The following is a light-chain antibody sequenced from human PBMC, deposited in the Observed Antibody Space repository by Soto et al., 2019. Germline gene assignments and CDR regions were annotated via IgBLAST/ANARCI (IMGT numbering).Light chain of an antibody. CDR3: AEWDDSLTGSWV. CDR1: SSNIGNNP. CDR2: SNS. V-gene: IGLV1-44*01. J-gene: IGLJ3*02. Sequence: QSVLTQPPSASGTPGQRVTISCSGSSSNIGNNPVNWYQQLPGTAPKLLIYSNSHRPSGVPDRFSGSKSGTSASLAISGLQSEDEADYYCAEWDDSLTGSWVFGGGTKLTVL.